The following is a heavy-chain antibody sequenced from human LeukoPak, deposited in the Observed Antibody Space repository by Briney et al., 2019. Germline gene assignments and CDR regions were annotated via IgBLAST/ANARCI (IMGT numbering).Heavy chain of an antibody. Sequence: SETLSLTCAVYGGSFSGYYWSWIRQPPGKGLEWIGEINHSGSTNYNPSLKSRVTISVDTSKNQFSLKLSSVTAADTAVYYCARGPHDYVWGSYIPFDYWGQGTLVTVSS. J-gene: IGHJ4*02. V-gene: IGHV4-34*01. CDR2: INHSGST. CDR1: GGSFSGYY. D-gene: IGHD3-16*01. CDR3: ARGPHDYVWGSYIPFDY.